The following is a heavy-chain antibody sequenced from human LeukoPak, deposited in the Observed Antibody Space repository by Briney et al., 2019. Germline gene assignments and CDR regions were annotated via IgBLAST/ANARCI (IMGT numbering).Heavy chain of an antibody. CDR3: ARHDSSGYTYFYY. V-gene: IGHV4-59*01. CDR1: GGSISNYY. CDR2: IYYSGNT. Sequence: SETLSLTCTVSGGSISNYYWNWIRQPPGKGLEWIGYIYYSGNTNYNPSLKSRVTISVDTSGNQFSLKLTSVTAADTAVYYCARHDSSGYTYFYYWGQGTLVTVSS. J-gene: IGHJ4*02. D-gene: IGHD3-22*01.